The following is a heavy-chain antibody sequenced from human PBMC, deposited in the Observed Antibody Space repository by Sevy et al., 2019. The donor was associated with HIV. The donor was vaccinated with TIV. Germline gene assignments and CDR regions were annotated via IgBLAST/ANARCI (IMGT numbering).Heavy chain of an antibody. CDR1: GFTFSTYA. D-gene: IGHD3-22*01. CDR2: ISGGGGNT. CDR3: ARKYHDTSGYPRYSMDV. V-gene: IGHV3-64*01. Sequence: GGSLRLSCAASGFTFSTYAMYWVRQAPGKGLEYVSAISGGGGNTYYGTSVKGRFSVSRDNAKNTLYLQMGRLRAEDMAVYFCARKYHDTSGYPRYSMDVWGQGTTVTVSS. J-gene: IGHJ6*02.